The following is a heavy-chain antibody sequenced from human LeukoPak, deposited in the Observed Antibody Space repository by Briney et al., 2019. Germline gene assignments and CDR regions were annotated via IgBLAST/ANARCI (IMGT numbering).Heavy chain of an antibody. Sequence: PSETLSLTCTVSGGSISSSSYYWGWIRQPPGKGLEWIGSIYYSGSTYYNPSLKSRVTISVDTSKNQFPLKLSSVTAADTAVYYCARHPGSLDYWGQGTLVTVSS. CDR3: ARHPGSLDY. CDR1: GGSISSSSYY. J-gene: IGHJ4*02. V-gene: IGHV4-39*01. D-gene: IGHD6-13*01. CDR2: IYYSGST.